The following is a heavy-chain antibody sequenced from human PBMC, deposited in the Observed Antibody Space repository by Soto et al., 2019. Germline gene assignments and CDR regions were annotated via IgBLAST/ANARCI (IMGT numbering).Heavy chain of an antibody. Sequence: QVQLQEWGPGLVKPSETLSLTCPVSGGSITTYYWSWIRQPAGKGLELIGRIYSGGSTNYNPSLRSRVTVSVDMSKNEFSLKLSSVTAADTAVYYCARGPGGFGKFSLDYWGQGTLVTVSS. CDR1: GGSITTYY. V-gene: IGHV4-4*07. D-gene: IGHD3-10*01. J-gene: IGHJ4*02. CDR3: ARGPGGFGKFSLDY. CDR2: IYSGGST.